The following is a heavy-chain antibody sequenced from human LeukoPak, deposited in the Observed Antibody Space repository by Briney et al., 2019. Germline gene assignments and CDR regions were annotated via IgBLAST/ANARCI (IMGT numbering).Heavy chain of an antibody. CDR1: GGSIRNYY. V-gene: IGHV4-4*07. Sequence: SETLSLTCSVSGGSIRNYYWSWIRQPAGEGLEWIGRIYTSGSTNYLPSLKSRISMSVDTSKNQISLNLTSVTAADTAVYYCARAGLFDLFEDYWGQGTLVTVSS. CDR3: ARAGLFDLFEDY. J-gene: IGHJ4*02. CDR2: IYTSGST. D-gene: IGHD3-22*01.